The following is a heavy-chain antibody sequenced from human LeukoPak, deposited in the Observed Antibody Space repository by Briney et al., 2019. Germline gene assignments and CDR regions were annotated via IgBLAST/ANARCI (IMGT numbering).Heavy chain of an antibody. J-gene: IGHJ4*02. CDR3: AREGLSKRYFAL. CDR2: INPKTGGT. V-gene: IGHV1-2*04. Sequence: ASVKVSCKASGDTFTGYYIHWVRQAPGQGPEWMGWINPKTGGTNYAQKFQGWVTMTRDTSISTAYMELSRLRSDDTAIYYCAREGLSKRYFALWGQGTLVTVSS. CDR1: GDTFTGYY. D-gene: IGHD1-1*01.